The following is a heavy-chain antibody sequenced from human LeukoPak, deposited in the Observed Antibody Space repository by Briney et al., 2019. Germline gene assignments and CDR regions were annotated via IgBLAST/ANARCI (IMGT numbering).Heavy chain of an antibody. CDR2: ISAYNGNT. CDR3: ARDRDDILTGYWRMTPFDY. CDR1: GYTFTSYG. D-gene: IGHD3-9*01. J-gene: IGHJ4*02. V-gene: IGHV1-18*01. Sequence: ASVKVSCKASGYTFTSYGISWVRQAPGQGLEWMGWISAYNGNTNYAQKLQGRVTMTTDTSTSTAYMELRNLRSDDTAVYYCARDRDDILTGYWRMTPFDYWGQGTLVTVSS.